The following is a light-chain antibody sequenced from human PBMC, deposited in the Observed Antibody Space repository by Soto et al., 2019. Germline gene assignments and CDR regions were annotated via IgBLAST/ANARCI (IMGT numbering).Light chain of an antibody. J-gene: IGLJ3*02. V-gene: IGLV2-23*01. CDR1: SSDVGTYNL. CDR2: EAT. Sequence: QSALAQPASVSGSPGQSITISCTGISSDVGTYNLVSWYQQYPGKGPKLIIYEATKRPSGVSHRFSASKSGDTASLTISGIQAEDEADYYCCSYAGSLSWVFGGGTKVTVL. CDR3: CSYAGSLSWV.